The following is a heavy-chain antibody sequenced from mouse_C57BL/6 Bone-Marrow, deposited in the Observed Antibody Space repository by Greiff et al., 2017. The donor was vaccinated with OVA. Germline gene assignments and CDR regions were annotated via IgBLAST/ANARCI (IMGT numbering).Heavy chain of an antibody. J-gene: IGHJ3*01. D-gene: IGHD1-1*01. CDR1: GYTFTDYN. CDR3: ARRRNYYGSSPGFAY. Sequence: EVQLQQSGPELVKPGASVKMSCKASGYTFTDYNMHWVKQSHGKSLEWIGYINPNNGGTSYNQKFKGKATLTVNKSSSTAYMELRSLTSEDSAVYYCARRRNYYGSSPGFAYWGQGTLVTVSA. CDR2: INPNNGGT. V-gene: IGHV1-22*01.